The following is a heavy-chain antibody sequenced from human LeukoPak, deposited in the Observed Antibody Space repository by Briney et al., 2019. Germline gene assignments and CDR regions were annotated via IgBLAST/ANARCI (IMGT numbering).Heavy chain of an antibody. CDR1: GFSFSDYS. J-gene: IGHJ5*02. V-gene: IGHV3-11*01. CDR3: TTETRSSGWHNWFDP. D-gene: IGHD6-19*01. CDR2: ISSSGSST. Sequence: GGSLRLSCAASGFSFSDYSMSWIRQAPGKGLEWVSYISSSGSSTYYADSVKGRFTISRDNSKNTLYLQMNSLKTEDTAVYYCTTETRSSGWHNWFDPWGQGTLVTVSS.